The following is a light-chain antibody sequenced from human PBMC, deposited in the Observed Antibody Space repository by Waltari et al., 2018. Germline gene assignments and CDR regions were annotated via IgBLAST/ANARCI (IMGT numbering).Light chain of an antibody. CDR2: DVT. Sequence: QSALTQPRSVSGSPGQSVTVSCSGTSGAVGAYDAVSWYQQYPGKAPKVVIYDVTKRPSGIPDRFSGSKSGNTASLTISGLQADDEADYYCCSYAGSYTYVFGSGTTVTVL. V-gene: IGLV2-11*01. J-gene: IGLJ1*01. CDR3: CSYAGSYTYV. CDR1: SGAVGAYDA.